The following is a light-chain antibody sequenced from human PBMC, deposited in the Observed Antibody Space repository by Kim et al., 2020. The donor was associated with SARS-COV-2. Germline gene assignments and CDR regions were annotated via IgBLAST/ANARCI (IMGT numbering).Light chain of an antibody. V-gene: IGLV3-19*01. Sequence: SSELTQDPAVSVALGQTVRITCQGDSLRNYYASWYQQKPRQAPVLVIYGKNNRPSGIPERFSGSNSGNTASLTIPGAQAEDEADYYCKSRDTSDVQIGVF. CDR1: SLRNYY. J-gene: IGLJ3*02. CDR2: GKN. CDR3: KSRDTSDVQIGV.